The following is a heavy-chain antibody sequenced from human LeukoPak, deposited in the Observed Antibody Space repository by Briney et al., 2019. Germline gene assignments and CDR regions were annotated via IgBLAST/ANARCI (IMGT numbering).Heavy chain of an antibody. CDR3: ARGRYYGMDV. J-gene: IGHJ6*02. CDR2: VNSDGSST. CDR1: GFTYSNTW. V-gene: IGHV3-74*01. Sequence: GGSLRLSCAASGFTYSNTWMTWVRQTPGRGLEWVSRVNSDGSSTTYADSVKGRFTISRDNAKNTLYLQMNSLRAEDTAVYYCARGRYYGMDVWGQGTTVTVSS.